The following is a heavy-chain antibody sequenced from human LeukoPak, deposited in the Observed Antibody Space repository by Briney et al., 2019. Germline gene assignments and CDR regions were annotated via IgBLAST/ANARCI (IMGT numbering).Heavy chain of an antibody. Sequence: GGSLRLSCAASGFTFSSYGMHWVRQAPGKGLEWVAFIRYDGSNKYYADSVKGRFTISRDNSKSTLYLQMNSLRAEDTVVYYCAKAPPRVVVTAIRDYWGQGTLVTVSS. CDR3: AKAPPRVVVTAIRDY. J-gene: IGHJ4*02. CDR2: IRYDGSNK. D-gene: IGHD2-21*02. CDR1: GFTFSSYG. V-gene: IGHV3-30*02.